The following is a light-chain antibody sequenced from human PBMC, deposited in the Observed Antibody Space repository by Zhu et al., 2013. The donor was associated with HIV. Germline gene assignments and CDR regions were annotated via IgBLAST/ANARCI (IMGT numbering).Light chain of an antibody. V-gene: IGKV1-16*01. CDR2: TAS. CDR1: QDVSSY. Sequence: DIQMTQSPSSLSASVGDRVTITCRASQDVSSYLAWFQKKPGKAPKSLIYTASNLQSGVPSRFSGSGSGTDFTLTINNLQPEDFATYYCQQYDTYPYTFGSGDQSW. J-gene: IGKJ2*01. CDR3: QQYDTYPYT.